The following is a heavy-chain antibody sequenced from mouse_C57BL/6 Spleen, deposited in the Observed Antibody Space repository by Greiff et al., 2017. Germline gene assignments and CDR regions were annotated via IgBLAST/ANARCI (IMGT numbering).Heavy chain of an antibody. Sequence: QVQLQQPGAELVRPGSSAKLSCKASGYTFTSYWMDWVKQRPGQGLEWIGNIYPSDSETHYNQKFKDKATLTVDKSSSTAYMQLSSLTSEDSAVYYCARQGYPAWFAYWGQGTLVTVSA. CDR3: ARQGYPAWFAY. D-gene: IGHD3-2*02. CDR2: IYPSDSET. CDR1: GYTFTSYW. V-gene: IGHV1-61*01. J-gene: IGHJ3*01.